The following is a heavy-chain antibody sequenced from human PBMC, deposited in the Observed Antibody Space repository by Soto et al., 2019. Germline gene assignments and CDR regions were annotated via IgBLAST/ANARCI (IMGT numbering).Heavy chain of an antibody. CDR3: ARDFGIQYYGASKKHFDY. D-gene: IGHD4-17*01. CDR1: GFTFSTYS. Sequence: GGSLRLSCVGSGFTFSTYSINWVRQAPGKGLEWVSSISSRSDIYYADSVKGRFTISRDNAKNSVSLQMNSLRAEDTAVYYCARDFGIQYYGASKKHFDYWGQGTLVTVSS. J-gene: IGHJ4*02. CDR2: ISSRSDI. V-gene: IGHV3-21*01.